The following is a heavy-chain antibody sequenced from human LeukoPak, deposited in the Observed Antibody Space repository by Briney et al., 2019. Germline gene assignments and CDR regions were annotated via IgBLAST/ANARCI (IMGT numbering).Heavy chain of an antibody. CDR2: ISSSGSTI. V-gene: IGHV3-48*04. CDR1: GFTFSSYS. J-gene: IGHJ3*02. CDR3: ASLVVISASDI. D-gene: IGHD3-22*01. Sequence: GGSLRLSCAASGFTFSSYSMNWVRQAPGKGLEWVSCISSSGSTIYYADSVKGRFTISRDNAKNSLYLQMNSLRAEDTAVYYCASLVVISASDIWGQGTMVTVSS.